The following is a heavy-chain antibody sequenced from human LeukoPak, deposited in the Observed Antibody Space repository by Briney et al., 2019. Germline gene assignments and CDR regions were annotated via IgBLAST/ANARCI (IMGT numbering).Heavy chain of an antibody. CDR2: IYYSGST. CDR3: ARGKSKFDY. Sequence: SETLSLTCAVSGGSFNGYYWGWIRQPPGKGLEWIGYIYYSGSTDYNPSLKSRVTISVDTSKNQFSLKLSSVTAADTAVYYCARGKSKFDYWGQGTLVTVSS. V-gene: IGHV4-30-4*08. J-gene: IGHJ4*02. CDR1: GGSFNGYY.